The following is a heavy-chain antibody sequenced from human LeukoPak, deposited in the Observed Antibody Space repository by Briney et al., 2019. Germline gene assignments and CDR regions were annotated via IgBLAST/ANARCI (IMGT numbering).Heavy chain of an antibody. D-gene: IGHD6-13*01. CDR3: ATYSTASVGFHY. CDR1: GGSFSGYY. J-gene: IGHJ4*02. Sequence: SETLSLTCAVYGGSFSGYYWSWIRQPPGKGLEWIGEINHSGSTNYNPSLKSRVTISVDTSKNQVSLKLTSMTAADTAVYYCATYSTASVGFHYWGRGTLVTVSS. V-gene: IGHV4-34*01. CDR2: INHSGST.